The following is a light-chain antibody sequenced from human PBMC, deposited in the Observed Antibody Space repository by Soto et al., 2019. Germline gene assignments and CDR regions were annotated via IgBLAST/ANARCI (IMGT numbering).Light chain of an antibody. J-gene: IGKJ3*01. CDR1: QSISSW. CDR2: DAS. V-gene: IGKV1-5*01. Sequence: DIQMTQSPSTLSASVGDRVTITCRASQSISSWLAWYQQKPGKAPKLLIYDASSLESGVPSRFSGSGSGTEFTLTISSLQPEDFATYYCQQFNSYPLLFTFGPGTKVDIK. CDR3: QQFNSYPLLFT.